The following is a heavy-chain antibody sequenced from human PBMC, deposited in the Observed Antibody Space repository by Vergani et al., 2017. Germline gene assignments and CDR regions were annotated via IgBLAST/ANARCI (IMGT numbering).Heavy chain of an antibody. CDR1: GYTFTSYY. D-gene: IGHD3-22*01. CDR3: ARDENTMIVVADINHCNWFDP. Sequence: QVQLVQSGAEVKKPGASVKVSCKASGYTFTSYYMHWVRQAPGQGLEWMGIINPSGGSTSYAQKFQGRVTMTRDTSTSTVYMELSSLRSEDTAVYYCARDENTMIVVADINHCNWFDPWGQGTLVTVSS. CDR2: INPSGGST. V-gene: IGHV1-46*03. J-gene: IGHJ5*02.